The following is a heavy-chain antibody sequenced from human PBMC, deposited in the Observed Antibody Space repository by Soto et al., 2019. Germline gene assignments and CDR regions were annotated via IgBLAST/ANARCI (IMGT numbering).Heavy chain of an antibody. CDR3: ARRHLAVAGSPCSDP. CDR1: GLSITDSEMG. CDR2: MDSSCEK. Sequence: QVTLKESGPVLVKPTETLTLRCAVYGLSITDSEMGVSWIRQPPGQALEWLAHMDSSCEKSYRTFLKSRFTINKDTTKSQIVLITTNMDPADTATYYCARRHLAVAGSPCSDPWGQGILVSVSS. D-gene: IGHD3-10*02. J-gene: IGHJ5*02. V-gene: IGHV2-26*01.